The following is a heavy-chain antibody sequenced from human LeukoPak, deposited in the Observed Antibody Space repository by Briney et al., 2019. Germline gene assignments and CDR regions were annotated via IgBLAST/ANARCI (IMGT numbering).Heavy chain of an antibody. J-gene: IGHJ4*02. CDR1: GASISDAAYY. V-gene: IGHV4-30-4*01. Sequence: PSETLSLTCTVSGASISDAAYYWSWIRQHPGEGLEWIGYIYYSGSTSYNPSLKSRVTISVDTSKNQFSLKLSSVTAADTAVYYCARDTRPSSFWSGPFDYWGQGTLVTVSS. CDR3: ARDTRPSSFWSGPFDY. CDR2: IYYSGST. D-gene: IGHD3-3*01.